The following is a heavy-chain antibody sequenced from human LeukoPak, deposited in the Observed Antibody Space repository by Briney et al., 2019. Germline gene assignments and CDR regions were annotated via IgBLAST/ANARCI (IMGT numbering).Heavy chain of an antibody. CDR3: ARDGGGGWFDP. Sequence: SETLSLTCTVSGGSINSYSWNWIRQPPGKGLEGIGIIYYTGSTNYNPFLRSRVTISLDTSKNQVSMKLSSGTAADTAIYYCARDGGGGWFDPWGRGTLVTVSS. CDR2: IYYTGST. CDR1: GGSINSYS. V-gene: IGHV4-59*01. J-gene: IGHJ5*02. D-gene: IGHD3-16*01.